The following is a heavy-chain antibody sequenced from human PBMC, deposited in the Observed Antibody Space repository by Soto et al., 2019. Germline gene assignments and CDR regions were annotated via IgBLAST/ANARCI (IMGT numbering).Heavy chain of an antibody. CDR3: ARADSRRYDYSLDV. CDR1: GFSFSSYY. V-gene: IGHV3-21*01. D-gene: IGHD6-25*01. J-gene: IGHJ4*02. CDR2: ITGSSNSI. Sequence: GGSLRLSCGASGFSFSSYYMNWVRLAPGKGLEWVSSITGSSNSIYYADSVKGRFTISRDNAASPVYLQMDSLTAADTAVYYCARADSRRYDYSLDVWGQGTLVTVSS.